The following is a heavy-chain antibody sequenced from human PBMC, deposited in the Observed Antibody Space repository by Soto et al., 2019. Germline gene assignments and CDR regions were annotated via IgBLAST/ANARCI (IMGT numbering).Heavy chain of an antibody. V-gene: IGHV3-73*01. CDR3: TRYLFHYPVDYGMDV. CDR1: GVTFRGFE. D-gene: IGHD5-12*01. J-gene: IGHJ6*01. CDR2: MRSKANSYAA. Sequence: GGSLRRCGAGSGVTFRGFEVKWVRQVSGKGLEGVGRMRSKANSYAAAYGASVKGRFTVSRDDSKNTVYLQMNSLQTEDTAIYYCTRYLFHYPVDYGMDVWGQGT.